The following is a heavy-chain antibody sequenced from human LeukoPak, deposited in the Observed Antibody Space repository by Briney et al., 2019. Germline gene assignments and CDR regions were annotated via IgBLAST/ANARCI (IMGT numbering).Heavy chain of an antibody. V-gene: IGHV1-46*01. J-gene: IGHJ4*02. D-gene: IGHD3-10*01. CDR3: ARDRATMVRGVIGLYDY. Sequence: GASVKVSCKASGYTFTSYYMHWVRQAPGQGLEWMGIINPSGGSTSYAQKFQGRVTMTRDTSTSTVYMELSSLRSEDTAVYYCARDRATMVRGVIGLYDYWGQGTLVTVSS. CDR1: GYTFTSYY. CDR2: INPSGGST.